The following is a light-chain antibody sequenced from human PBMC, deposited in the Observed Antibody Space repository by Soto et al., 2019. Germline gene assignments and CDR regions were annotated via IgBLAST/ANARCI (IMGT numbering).Light chain of an antibody. CDR2: LGS. V-gene: IGKV2-28*01. Sequence: DVVMTQSPLSPPVPPGEPASISCRSSQPLLHSNGFNYLDWYLQRPGQSPQLLIFLGSTRASGVPDRFSGSGSGTDFTLKISRVEAEDVGVYYCMQALQSPRTFGQGTKLEIK. CDR3: MQALQSPRT. J-gene: IGKJ2*02. CDR1: QPLLHSNGFNY.